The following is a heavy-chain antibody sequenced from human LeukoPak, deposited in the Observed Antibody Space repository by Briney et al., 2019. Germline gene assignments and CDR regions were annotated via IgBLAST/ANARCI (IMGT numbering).Heavy chain of an antibody. J-gene: IGHJ4*02. CDR1: GVTFSGYA. Sequence: SVKVSCKASGVTFSGYAISWVRQAPGQGLEWMGGIISIFGTANYAQKFQGRVTITADESTSTAYMELSSLRSEDTAVYYCASGYCSSTSCYIGGDYWGQGTLVTVSS. D-gene: IGHD2-2*02. CDR2: IISIFGTA. CDR3: ASGYCSSTSCYIGGDY. V-gene: IGHV1-69*13.